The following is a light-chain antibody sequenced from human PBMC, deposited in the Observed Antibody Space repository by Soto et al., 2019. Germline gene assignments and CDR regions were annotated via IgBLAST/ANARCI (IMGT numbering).Light chain of an antibody. CDR2: GAS. J-gene: IGKJ3*01. V-gene: IGKV3-20*01. Sequence: EIVLTQSPGTLSLSPGERATLSCRASQSVSSSYLAWYQQKPGQAPRLLIYGASSRATGIPDRFSGSGSWTDFTLTISRLEPEDFAVYYCQQFGSSTLFTFGPGTKVDVK. CDR1: QSVSSSY. CDR3: QQFGSSTLFT.